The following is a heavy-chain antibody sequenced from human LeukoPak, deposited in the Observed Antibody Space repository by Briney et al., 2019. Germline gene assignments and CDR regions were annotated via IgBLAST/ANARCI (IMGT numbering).Heavy chain of an antibody. J-gene: IGHJ5*02. V-gene: IGHV4-59*08. CDR3: ARQVPDYNDGSGSPIWFDP. D-gene: IGHD3-22*01. CDR2: ISHSGST. Sequence: SETLSLTCTVSGDSISSSDWSWIRQPPGKGLEWVGYISHSGSTNYYPSLKSRVTISLDTSKNQFSLKLTSVTAADTAVYYCARQVPDYNDGSGSPIWFDPWGQGSMVTVSS. CDR1: GDSISSSD.